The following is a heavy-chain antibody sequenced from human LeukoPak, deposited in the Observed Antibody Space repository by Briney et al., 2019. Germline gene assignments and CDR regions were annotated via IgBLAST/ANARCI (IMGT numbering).Heavy chain of an antibody. Sequence: GGSLRLSCAASRFTFSTYSMNWVRQAPGKGLEWVSYISGSSETIYYADSVKGRFTISRDNAKNSLYLQMNSLRDEDTAVYYCARTPPTAGLTTIGVGSDYWGQGTLVTVSS. CDR1: RFTFSTYS. CDR2: ISGSSETI. V-gene: IGHV3-48*02. D-gene: IGHD4-11*01. J-gene: IGHJ4*02. CDR3: ARTPPTAGLTTIGVGSDY.